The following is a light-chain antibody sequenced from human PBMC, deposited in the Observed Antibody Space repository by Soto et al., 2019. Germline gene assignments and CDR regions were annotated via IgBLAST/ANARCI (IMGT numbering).Light chain of an antibody. Sequence: DIHLTQYPSTMSASVGDRVTITCRASQSISILLAWYQQKPGKAPNLLIYATSTLETGVSSRFSGRGSGTEFTLTISSLQPDDSATYYCQHYNDFSWTFGQGTKVEIK. V-gene: IGKV1-5*03. J-gene: IGKJ1*01. CDR2: ATS. CDR1: QSISIL. CDR3: QHYNDFSWT.